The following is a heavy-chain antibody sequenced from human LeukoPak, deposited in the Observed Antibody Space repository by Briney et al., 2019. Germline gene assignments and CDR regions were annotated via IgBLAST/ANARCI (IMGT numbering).Heavy chain of an antibody. V-gene: IGHV4-39*01. J-gene: IGHJ4*02. CDR1: GGSISSSVYY. CDR3: ASVDTNTGHDY. Sequence: SETLSLTCTVSGGSISSSVYYWGWIRQPPGKGLEWIGSIYYSGSTYYNPSLKSRVTISVDTSKNQFSLRLSSVTAADTAVYYCASVDTNTGHDYRGKGTLVTVSS. D-gene: IGHD5-18*01. CDR2: IYYSGST.